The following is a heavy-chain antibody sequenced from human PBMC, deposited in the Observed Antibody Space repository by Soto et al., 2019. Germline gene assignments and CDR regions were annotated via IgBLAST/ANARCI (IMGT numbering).Heavy chain of an antibody. J-gene: IGHJ6*02. CDR1: GFTFSDYY. CDR2: ISSSVSTI. D-gene: IGHD6-13*01. CDR3: AGGSWAADGGYYYYGMDV. V-gene: IGHV3-11*01. Sequence: PGGSLRLSCAASGFTFSDYYMSWIRQAPGKGLEWVSYISSSVSTIYSADSVKGRFTISRDNAKNSLYLQMNSLRAEDTAVYYCAGGSWAADGGYYYYGMDVWGQGTTVTVSS.